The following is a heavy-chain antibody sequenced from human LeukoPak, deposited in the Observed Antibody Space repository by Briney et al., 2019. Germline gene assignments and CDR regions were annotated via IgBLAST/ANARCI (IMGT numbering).Heavy chain of an antibody. V-gene: IGHV5-51*01. CDR3: ARLLDGSGTYAPFDI. D-gene: IGHD3-10*01. Sequence: ESLKSSCKGSGYSFSTHWIGWARQMPGKGLEWMAMIYPGNSDTTYGPSFQGQVIISADKSINTAYLQWSSLKASDTAMYYCARLLDGSGTYAPFDIWGQGTMVTVSS. CDR2: IYPGNSDT. CDR1: GYSFSTHW. J-gene: IGHJ3*02.